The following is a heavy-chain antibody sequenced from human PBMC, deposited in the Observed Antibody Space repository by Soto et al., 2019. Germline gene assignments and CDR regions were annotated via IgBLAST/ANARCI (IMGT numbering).Heavy chain of an antibody. J-gene: IGHJ4*02. CDR3: AKGGSGYSSAFDC. V-gene: IGHV3-23*01. Sequence: AGGSLRLSCAASGLTFNNYVVTWVRQAPGKGLEWVSAISGSGVSTFYTDSVKGRFTISRDNSKNTLYLQMNNLRAEDTAVYYCAKGGSGYSSAFDCWGQGTQVTVSS. CDR1: GLTFNNYV. D-gene: IGHD3-22*01. CDR2: ISGSGVST.